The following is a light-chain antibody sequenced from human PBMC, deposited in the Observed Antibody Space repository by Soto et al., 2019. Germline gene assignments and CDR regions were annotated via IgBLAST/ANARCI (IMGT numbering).Light chain of an antibody. J-gene: IGKJ1*01. V-gene: IGKV3-15*01. CDR3: QQYNNWPPTT. CDR1: QSISDT. Sequence: ELVMTQSPATLSVSPGGRATLSCRASQSISDTLAWYQQKPGQAPRLLIYSASRGATGFPARFSGSGSGTDFTLTISSLQSEDFAVYYCQQYNNWPPTTFGQGTKVDI. CDR2: SAS.